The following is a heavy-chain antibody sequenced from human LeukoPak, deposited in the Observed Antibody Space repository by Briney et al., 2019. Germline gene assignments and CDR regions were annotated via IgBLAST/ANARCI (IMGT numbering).Heavy chain of an antibody. V-gene: IGHV4-39*01. J-gene: IGHJ4*02. CDR3: ARHGAGYDY. D-gene: IGHD6-25*01. CDR2: ISYSGST. Sequence: SETLTLTCTVSGGSDSSSSYFWGWIRQPPEKGLEWIGSISYSGSTYYNPSLKSRVTISVDTSKNQFSLKLSSVTAADTAVYYCARHGAGYDYWGQGTLVTVSS. CDR1: GGSDSSSSYF.